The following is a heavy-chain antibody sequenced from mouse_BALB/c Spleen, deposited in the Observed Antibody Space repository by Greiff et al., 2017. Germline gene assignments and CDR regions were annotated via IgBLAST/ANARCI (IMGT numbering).Heavy chain of an antibody. Sequence: EVMLVESGGGLVQPGGSLKLSCAASGFTFSSYTMSWVRQTPEKRLEWVAYISNGGGSTYYPDTVKGRFTISRDNAKNTLYLQMSSLKSEDTAMYYCARHKILQGDYFDYWGQGTTLTVSS. V-gene: IGHV5-12-2*01. CDR2: ISNGGGST. CDR3: ARHKILQGDYFDY. CDR1: GFTFSSYT. D-gene: IGHD1-1*01. J-gene: IGHJ2*01.